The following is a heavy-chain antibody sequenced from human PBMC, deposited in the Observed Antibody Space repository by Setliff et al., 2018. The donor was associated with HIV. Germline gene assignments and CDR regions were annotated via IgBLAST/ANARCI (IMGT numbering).Heavy chain of an antibody. CDR1: GFIFSSYW. CDR3: AKGELDY. Sequence: PGESLKISCAASGFIFSSYWMHWVRQAPGKGLEWVSYISSSGGTIYFADSVKGRFTISRDNAKNSMYLQMNSLRAEDTAVYYCAKGELDYWGQGTLVTVSS. D-gene: IGHD1-26*01. J-gene: IGHJ4*02. V-gene: IGHV3-48*04. CDR2: ISSSGGTI.